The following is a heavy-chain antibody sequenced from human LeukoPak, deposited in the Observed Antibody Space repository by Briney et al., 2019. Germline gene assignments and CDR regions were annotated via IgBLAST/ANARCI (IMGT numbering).Heavy chain of an antibody. Sequence: GGSLRLSCAASGFTFSNAWMSWVRQAPGKGLEWVGRIKSKTDGGTTDYAAPVKGRFTISRDDSKNTLYLQMNSVKTEDTAVYYCTTGITMVRGVIHLIDYWGQGTLGTVSA. CDR3: TTGITMVRGVIHLIDY. CDR2: IKSKTDGGTT. V-gene: IGHV3-15*01. J-gene: IGHJ4*02. D-gene: IGHD3-10*01. CDR1: GFTFSNAW.